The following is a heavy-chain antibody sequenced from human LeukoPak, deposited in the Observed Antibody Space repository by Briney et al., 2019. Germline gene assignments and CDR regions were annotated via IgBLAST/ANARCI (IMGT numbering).Heavy chain of an antibody. Sequence: PGGSLRLSCAASGFTFSDYYMSWIRQAPGKGLEWVSYISSSSSYTNYADSVKGRFTISRDDSQSTAYLQMDSLKTEDTAVYYCTHYRGASDLFDAFDIWGQGTVVTVSS. CDR3: THYRGASDLFDAFDI. J-gene: IGHJ3*02. CDR1: GFTFSDYY. CDR2: ISSSSSYT. D-gene: IGHD3-10*01. V-gene: IGHV3-11*03.